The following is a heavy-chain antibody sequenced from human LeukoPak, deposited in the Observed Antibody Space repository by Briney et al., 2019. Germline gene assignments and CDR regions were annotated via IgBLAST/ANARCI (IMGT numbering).Heavy chain of an antibody. D-gene: IGHD2-2*01. Sequence: ASVKVSCKASGYTFTSYYMHWVRQAPGQGLEWMGWINPNSGGTNYAQKFQGRVTMTRDTSISTAYMELSRLRSDDTAVYYCARVTLESYCSSTSCFYWFDPWGQGTLVTVSS. CDR2: INPNSGGT. J-gene: IGHJ5*02. CDR1: GYTFTSYY. V-gene: IGHV1-2*02. CDR3: ARVTLESYCSSTSCFYWFDP.